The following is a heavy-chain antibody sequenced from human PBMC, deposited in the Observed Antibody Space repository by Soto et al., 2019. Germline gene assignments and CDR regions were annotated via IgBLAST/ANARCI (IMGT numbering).Heavy chain of an antibody. Sequence: HPGGSLRLSCAASGFTFSSYAMSWVRQAPGKGLEWVSAISGSGGSTYYADSVKGRLTISRDNSKNTLYLQMNSLRAEDTAVYYCAKGLRDYDFWSGSPPFDYWGQGTLVTVSS. D-gene: IGHD3-3*01. CDR1: GFTFSSYA. CDR3: AKGLRDYDFWSGSPPFDY. V-gene: IGHV3-23*01. CDR2: ISGSGGST. J-gene: IGHJ4*02.